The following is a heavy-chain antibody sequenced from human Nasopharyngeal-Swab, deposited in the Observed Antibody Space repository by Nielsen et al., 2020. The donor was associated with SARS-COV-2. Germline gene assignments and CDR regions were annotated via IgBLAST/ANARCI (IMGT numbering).Heavy chain of an antibody. V-gene: IGHV3-23*01. D-gene: IGHD2-8*01. CDR3: AKPTRVYAIGAPLGY. CDR1: GFTFSSYA. J-gene: IGHJ4*02. Sequence: GGSLRLSCAASGFTFSSYAMSWVRQAPGKGLGWVSAISGSGGSTYYADSVKGRFTISRDNSKNTLYLQMNSLRAEDTAVYYCAKPTRVYAIGAPLGYWGQGTLVTVSS. CDR2: ISGSGGST.